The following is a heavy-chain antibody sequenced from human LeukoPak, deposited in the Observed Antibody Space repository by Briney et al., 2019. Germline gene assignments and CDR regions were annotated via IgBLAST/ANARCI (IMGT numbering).Heavy chain of an antibody. J-gene: IGHJ4*02. D-gene: IGHD6-13*01. V-gene: IGHV1-58*01. Sequence: GPSVQVSCKVSGFPFTSSAAQWVRQARGQRLEWIGWIVLGSGNTNYAQKFQERLTITRDMSTTTAYMELSSLTSEDTAVYFCAVDQGRPAADAFDYWGQGTLVTVSS. CDR1: GFPFTSSA. CDR2: IVLGSGNT. CDR3: AVDQGRPAADAFDY.